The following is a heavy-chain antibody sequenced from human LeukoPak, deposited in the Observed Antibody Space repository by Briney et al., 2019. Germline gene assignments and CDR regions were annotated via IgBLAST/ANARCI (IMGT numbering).Heavy chain of an antibody. V-gene: IGHV3-11*01. J-gene: IGHJ6*02. Sequence: GGSLRLSCAASGFTFSDYYMSWIRQAPGKGLEWVSYISSSGSTIYYADSVKGRFTISRDNAKNSLYLQMNSLRAEDTAVYYCARSTFGELLDYYGMDVWGQGTTVTVSS. CDR3: ARSTFGELLDYYGMDV. D-gene: IGHD3-10*01. CDR2: ISSSGSTI. CDR1: GFTFSDYY.